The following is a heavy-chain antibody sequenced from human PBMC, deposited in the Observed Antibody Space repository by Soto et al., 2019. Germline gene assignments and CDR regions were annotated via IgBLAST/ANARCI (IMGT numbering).Heavy chain of an antibody. CDR3: AKGRALTVFGVITPFDS. J-gene: IGHJ4*02. CDR2: ISGNSGTT. V-gene: IGHV3-23*01. CDR1: GFNFSNYA. D-gene: IGHD3-3*01. Sequence: EVQLLESGGDFKQPGGSLRLSCEGSGFNFSNYALNWVRQAPGKRLEWVSVISGNSGTTYYAASVKGLFTISRDNSKKPLYLQMNSLRANDTAVYYSAKGRALTVFGVITPFDSGGQGTLVTVSS.